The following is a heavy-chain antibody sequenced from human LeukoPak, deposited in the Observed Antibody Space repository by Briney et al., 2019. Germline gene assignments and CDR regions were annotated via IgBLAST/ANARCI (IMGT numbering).Heavy chain of an antibody. Sequence: PGGSLRLSCAASGFTFSDAWMSWVRQAPGKGLEWVGRIKSKTDGGTTDYAAPVKGRFTISRDDSKNTLYLQMNSLKTEDTAVYYCTTDLPPYCGGDCYSFDYWGQGTLVTVSS. J-gene: IGHJ4*02. CDR1: GFTFSDAW. V-gene: IGHV3-15*01. D-gene: IGHD2-21*02. CDR2: IKSKTDGGTT. CDR3: TTDLPPYCGGDCYSFDY.